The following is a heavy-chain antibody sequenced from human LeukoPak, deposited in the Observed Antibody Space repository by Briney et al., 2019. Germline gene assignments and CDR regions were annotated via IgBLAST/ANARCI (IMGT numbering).Heavy chain of an antibody. CDR2: LKQDGSEK. J-gene: IGHJ4*02. D-gene: IGHD4-17*01. Sequence: GGSLRLSCAASGFTFSTYWMSWVRQAPGKGLEWVANLKQDGSEKNYVDSVKGRFTISRDNAKNSLYLQMNSLRSEDTAVYYCARDSHDYGDSLRVEYWGQGTLVTVSS. V-gene: IGHV3-7*01. CDR3: ARDSHDYGDSLRVEY. CDR1: GFTFSTYW.